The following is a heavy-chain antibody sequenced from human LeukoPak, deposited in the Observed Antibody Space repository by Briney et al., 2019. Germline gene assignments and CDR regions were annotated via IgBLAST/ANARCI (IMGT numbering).Heavy chain of an antibody. D-gene: IGHD6-13*01. CDR1: GGSFSGYY. CDR2: INHSGST. J-gene: IGHJ4*02. CDR3: ARDGYSSSWSLDY. V-gene: IGHV4-34*01. Sequence: PSETLSLTCAVYGGSFSGYYWSWIRQPPGKGLEWIGEINHSGSTNYNPSLKSRVTISVDTSKNQFSLKLSSVTAADTAVYYCARDGYSSSWSLDYWGQGTLVTVSS.